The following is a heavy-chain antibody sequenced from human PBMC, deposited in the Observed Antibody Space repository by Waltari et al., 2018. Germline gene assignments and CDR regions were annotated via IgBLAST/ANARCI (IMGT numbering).Heavy chain of an antibody. V-gene: IGHV4-30-4*01. CDR1: GGSIRLGDYY. CDR2: SDPSGYT. D-gene: IGHD3-10*01. CDR3: ARGRYYYLSGPGTSQWYFDL. Sequence: QVQLQESGPGLVRPSQTLSLTCTVSGGSIRLGDYYWSWIRQPPGKGMEGIGYSDPSGYTHYNPSLRSRITKSVDTSKNQFSLNLKSVTAADTAVYYCARGRYYYLSGPGTSQWYFDLWGRGTLVTVSS. J-gene: IGHJ2*01.